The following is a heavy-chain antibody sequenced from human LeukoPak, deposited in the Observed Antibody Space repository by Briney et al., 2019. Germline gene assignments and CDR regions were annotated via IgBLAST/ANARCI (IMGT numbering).Heavy chain of an antibody. Sequence: GGSLRLFCAASGFTFSTYWLTWVRQAPGKGLEWVATINPDGSEKWYVDSVKGRFTISRDNAKNSLYLQMNSLRVEDTAVYYCARGGYRQKEFWGQGTLVTVSS. D-gene: IGHD5-18*01. CDR1: GFTFSTYW. V-gene: IGHV3-7*01. CDR3: ARGGYRQKEF. J-gene: IGHJ4*02. CDR2: INPDGSEK.